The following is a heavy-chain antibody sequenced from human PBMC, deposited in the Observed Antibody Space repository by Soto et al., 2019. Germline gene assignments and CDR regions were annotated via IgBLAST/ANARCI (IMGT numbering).Heavy chain of an antibody. J-gene: IGHJ6*02. D-gene: IGHD2-21*02. CDR3: ARAVKPGQYAYCGGDCAPYYYYGMDV. V-gene: IGHV1-69*13. Sequence: GASVKVSCKASGGTFSSYAISWVRQAPGQGLEWMGGIIPIFGTANYAQKFQGRVTITADESTSTAYMELSSLRSEDTAVYYCARAVKPGQYAYCGGDCAPYYYYGMDVWGQGTTVTVSS. CDR2: IIPIFGTA. CDR1: GGTFSSYA.